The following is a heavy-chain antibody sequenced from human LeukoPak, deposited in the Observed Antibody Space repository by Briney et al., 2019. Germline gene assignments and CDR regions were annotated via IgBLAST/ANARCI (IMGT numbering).Heavy chain of an antibody. CDR2: IRYDGSNK. V-gene: IGHV3-30*02. J-gene: IGHJ6*03. D-gene: IGHD2-2*01. CDR1: GFTFSSYG. CDR3: AKGPTYCSSTSCYYMDV. Sequence: PGGSLRLSCAASGFTFSSYGMHWVRQAPGKGLEWVAFIRYDGSNKYYADSVKGRFTISRDNSKNTLYLQMNSLRAEDTAVYYCAKGPTYCSSTSCYYMDVWGKGTTVSFSS.